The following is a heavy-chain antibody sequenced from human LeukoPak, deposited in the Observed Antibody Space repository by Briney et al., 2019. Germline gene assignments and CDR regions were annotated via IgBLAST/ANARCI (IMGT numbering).Heavy chain of an antibody. J-gene: IGHJ4*02. D-gene: IGHD5-24*01. CDR3: ARVGRDGFSDD. Sequence: SGGSLRLSCAASGFTFSSYSMNRVRQAPGKGLEWVSSISSSSSYIYYADSVKGRFTISRDNAKNSLYLQMNSLRVEDTAVYYCARVGRDGFSDDWGQGTLVSVSS. CDR1: GFTFSSYS. CDR2: ISSSSSYI. V-gene: IGHV3-21*01.